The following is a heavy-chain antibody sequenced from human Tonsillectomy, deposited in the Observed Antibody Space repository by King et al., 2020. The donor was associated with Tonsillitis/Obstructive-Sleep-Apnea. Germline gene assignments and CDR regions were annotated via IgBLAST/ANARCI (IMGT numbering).Heavy chain of an antibody. Sequence: QLVQSGAEVKKPGSSVKVSCKASGNTFSTYAVSWVRQAPGQGLEWMGGIIPFLGTTNYAEKFQGRVTITADKSTSTAYMELSSLRSEDTAVYYFARGACSSCYKYYGVDVWGQGTTVTVSS. V-gene: IGHV1-69*10. CDR2: IIPFLGTT. CDR1: GNTFSTYA. D-gene: IGHD2-2*01. J-gene: IGHJ6*02. CDR3: ARGACSSCYKYYGVDV.